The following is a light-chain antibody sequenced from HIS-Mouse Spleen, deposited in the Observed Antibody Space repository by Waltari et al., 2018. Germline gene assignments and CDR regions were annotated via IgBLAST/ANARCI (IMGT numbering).Light chain of an antibody. CDR1: QSVSSSD. J-gene: IGKJ4*01. V-gene: IGKV3-20*01. CDR3: QQYGSSPLT. CDR2: GAS. Sequence: EIVLTQSPGTLSLSPGERATLSCRDSQSVSSSDLAWYQQKPGQAPRLLIYGASSMSTGIPNRFSCSGSGTDFTLTISRLEPEDFAGYYCQQYGSSPLTFGGGTKVEIK.